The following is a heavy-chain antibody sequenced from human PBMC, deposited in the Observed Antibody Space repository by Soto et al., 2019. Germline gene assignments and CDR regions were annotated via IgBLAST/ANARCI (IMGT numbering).Heavy chain of an antibody. J-gene: IGHJ6*02. CDR1: GGSISSYY. V-gene: IGHV4-4*07. CDR3: ARGPRGYVYYHGMDV. D-gene: IGHD3-16*01. CDR2: IDTSGTT. Sequence: QVQVQESGPGLVKPSETLSLTCTVSGGSISSYYVSWIRQYAGKGLEWIGRIDTSGTTNYNPSLKSRVTMSVDASKSQFSLNLSSVTAADTAVYYCARGPRGYVYYHGMDVWGQGTTVTVSS.